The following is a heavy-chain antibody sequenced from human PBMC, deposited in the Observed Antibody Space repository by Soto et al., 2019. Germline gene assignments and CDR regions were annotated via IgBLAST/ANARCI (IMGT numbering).Heavy chain of an antibody. CDR3: AKIAVEGGDFDL. CDR1: GYSFTTYW. CDR2: IDPSDSYT. V-gene: IGHV5-10-1*01. J-gene: IGHJ2*01. D-gene: IGHD6-19*01. Sequence: EVQLVQSGAEVKKPGESLRISCKGSGYSFTTYWISWVRQMPGKGLEWMGRIDPSDSYTNYSPSFQGHVTISADKSITTAYLQWSSLKASGTATYYCAKIAVEGGDFDLWGRGTLVTVSS.